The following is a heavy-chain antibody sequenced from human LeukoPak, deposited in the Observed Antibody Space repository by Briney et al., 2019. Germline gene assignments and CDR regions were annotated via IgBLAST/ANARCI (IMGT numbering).Heavy chain of an antibody. Sequence: GGSLRRSCGVSGFTFSSSSMNWVRQAPGKGLDWVSYISSSSSTIYYADSVKGRFTISRDNAKNSLYLKMNSLRDEDTAVYYCARYFDSWGQGTLVTVSS. V-gene: IGHV3-48*02. CDR2: ISSSSSTI. CDR3: ARYFDS. CDR1: GFTFSSSS. J-gene: IGHJ4*02.